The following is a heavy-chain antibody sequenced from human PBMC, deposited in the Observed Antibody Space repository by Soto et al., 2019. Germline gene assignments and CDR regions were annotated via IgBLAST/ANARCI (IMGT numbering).Heavy chain of an antibody. Sequence: GGSLRLSCAASGFTFSSYSMNWVRQAPGKGLEWVSSISSSSSYIYYADSVKGRFTISRDNAKNSLYLQMNSLRAEDTAVYYCAGPSGAADIVATTYYYYYYMDVWGKGTTVTVSS. CDR1: GFTFSSYS. V-gene: IGHV3-21*01. CDR3: AGPSGAADIVATTYYYYYYMDV. J-gene: IGHJ6*03. CDR2: ISSSSSYI. D-gene: IGHD5-12*01.